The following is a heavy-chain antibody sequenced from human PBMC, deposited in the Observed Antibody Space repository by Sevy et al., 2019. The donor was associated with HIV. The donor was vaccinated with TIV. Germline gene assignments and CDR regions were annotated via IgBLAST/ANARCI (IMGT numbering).Heavy chain of an antibody. V-gene: IGHV3-15*01. Sequence: GGSLRLSCAASGFTFRSKWMSWVRQAPGKGLEWVGRIKSKTDGGTIDYAAPVKGRLTISRDDSRNTPYLQMNSLKTEDTAVYYCTAVAAGTALDFDYWGQGTLVTVSS. CDR2: IKSKTDGGTI. CDR1: GFTFRSKW. CDR3: TAVAAGTALDFDY. D-gene: IGHD6-19*01. J-gene: IGHJ4*02.